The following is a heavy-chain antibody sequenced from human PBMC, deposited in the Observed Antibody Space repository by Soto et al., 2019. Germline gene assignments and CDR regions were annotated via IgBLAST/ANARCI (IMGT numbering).Heavy chain of an antibody. V-gene: IGHV3-21*01. CDR2: ISSSSSYI. D-gene: IGHD4-17*01. J-gene: IGHJ3*02. CDR3: ATQRLYGDKRGRRAFDI. CDR1: GFTFSSYS. Sequence: GGSLRLSCAASGFTFSSYSMNWVRQAPGKGLEWVSSISSSSSYIYYADSVKGRFTISRDNAKNSLYLQMNSLRAEDTAVYYCATQRLYGDKRGRRAFDIWGQGTMVTVSS.